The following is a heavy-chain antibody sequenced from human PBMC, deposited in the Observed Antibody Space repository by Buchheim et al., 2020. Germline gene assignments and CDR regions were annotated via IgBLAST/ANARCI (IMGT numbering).Heavy chain of an antibody. Sequence: QVQLQQWGAGLLKPSETLSLTCAVYGGSFSGYYWSWIRQPPGKGLEWIGEINHSGSTNYNPSLKSRVTISVDTSKNQFSLKLSSVTAADTAVYYCASLLTLPGVGGDSDYYYYGMDVWGQGTT. D-gene: IGHD1-26*01. CDR3: ASLLTLPGVGGDSDYYYYGMDV. CDR1: GGSFSGYY. J-gene: IGHJ6*02. V-gene: IGHV4-34*01. CDR2: INHSGST.